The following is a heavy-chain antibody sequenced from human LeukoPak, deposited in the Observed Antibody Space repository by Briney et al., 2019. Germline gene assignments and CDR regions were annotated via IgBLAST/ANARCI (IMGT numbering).Heavy chain of an antibody. Sequence: GGPLRLSCAASGFTFSSYSMNWVRQAPGKGLEWVSSISSSSSYIYYADSVKGRFTISRDNAKNSLYLQMNSLRAEDTAVYYCARGGGYSYGLGELGYFDYWGQGTLVTVSS. CDR2: ISSSSSYI. D-gene: IGHD5-18*01. V-gene: IGHV3-21*01. CDR3: ARGGGYSYGLGELGYFDY. J-gene: IGHJ4*02. CDR1: GFTFSSYS.